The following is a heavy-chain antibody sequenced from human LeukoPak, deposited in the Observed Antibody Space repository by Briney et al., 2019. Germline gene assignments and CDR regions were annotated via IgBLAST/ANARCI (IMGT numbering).Heavy chain of an antibody. CDR2: VSGGGGST. CDR3: AKRSSSGSPGY. D-gene: IGHD1-26*01. V-gene: IGHV3-23*01. CDR1: GFAFSIYA. Sequence: GSLRLSCAASGFAFSIYAMSWVRQAPGKGLEWVSAVSGGGGSTYYADSVKGRFTISRDNSKNTLYLQMNSLRAEDTAVYYCAKRSSSGSPGYWGQGALVTVSS. J-gene: IGHJ4*02.